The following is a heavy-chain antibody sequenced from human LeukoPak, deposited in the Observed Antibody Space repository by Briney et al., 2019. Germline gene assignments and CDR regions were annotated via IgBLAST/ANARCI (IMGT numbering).Heavy chain of an antibody. J-gene: IGHJ5*02. V-gene: IGHV4-39*07. CDR3: ARVRGYSYGNWFDP. CDR2: INYSGTT. Sequence: SETLSLTCTVSAGSISNTNYYWGCIRQSPGKGLECIGSINYSGTTYYNPSLKSRLTISVDTSKHQFSLKLSSVTAADTAVYYCARVRGYSYGNWFDPWGQGTLVTVSS. D-gene: IGHD5-18*01. CDR1: AGSISNTNYY.